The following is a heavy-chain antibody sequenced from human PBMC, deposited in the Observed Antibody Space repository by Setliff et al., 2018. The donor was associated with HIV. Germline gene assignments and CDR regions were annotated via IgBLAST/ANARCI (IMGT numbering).Heavy chain of an antibody. CDR2: ISASGST. J-gene: IGHJ3*01. D-gene: IGHD4-17*01. CDR1: GGSMVGHY. V-gene: IGHV4-4*09. Sequence: SETLSLTCTVSGGSMVGHYWSWIRQSPGKGLEWIGYISASGSTTYTPSLKSRVLISVDTSNNQFSLKLTSVTAADTAVYYCARVQMAYAAFDVWGQGTMVTVSS. CDR3: ARVQMAYAAFDV.